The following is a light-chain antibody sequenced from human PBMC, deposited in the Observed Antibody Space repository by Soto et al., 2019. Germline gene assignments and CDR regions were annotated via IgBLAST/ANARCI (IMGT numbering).Light chain of an antibody. Sequence: EIVLTQSPATLSLSPGERATLSCRASQSVSSYLAWYQQKPGQAPRLLIYDASNRATGIPARFSGSGSGTDFTLTISSLEPEDFAVYYCQQRIKWPITFGQGTRLEIK. CDR3: QQRIKWPIT. CDR1: QSVSSY. V-gene: IGKV3-11*01. J-gene: IGKJ5*01. CDR2: DAS.